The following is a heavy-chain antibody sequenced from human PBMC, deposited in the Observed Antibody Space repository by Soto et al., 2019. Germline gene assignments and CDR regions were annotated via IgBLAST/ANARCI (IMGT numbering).Heavy chain of an antibody. J-gene: IGHJ5*02. D-gene: IGHD3-22*01. CDR2: IFPSDSDT. CDR3: ARKHKSGYFNWSNP. CDR1: GYRLTSYW. Sequence: GESLKISCRTSGYRLTSYWIAWVRQMPGKGLEGMGSIFPSDSDTRYSPSFQGQVTISADRSTSTVFLQWARLKASDSAVYFYARKHKSGYFNWSNPWGQRTRGTV. V-gene: IGHV5-51*01.